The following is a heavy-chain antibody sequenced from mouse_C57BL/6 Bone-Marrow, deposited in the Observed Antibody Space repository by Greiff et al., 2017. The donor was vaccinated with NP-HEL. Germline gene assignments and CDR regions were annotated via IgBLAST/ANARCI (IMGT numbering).Heavy chain of an antibody. D-gene: IGHD2-5*01. V-gene: IGHV5-9*01. CDR3: ARRDYSKGYFDV. CDR2: ISGGGGNT. CDR1: GFTFSSYT. J-gene: IGHJ1*03. Sequence: EVKLVESGGGLVKPGGSLKLSCAASGFTFSSYTMSWVRQTPEKRLEWVATISGGGGNTYYPDSVKGRFTISRDNAKNTLYLQMSSLRSEDTALYYCARRDYSKGYFDVWGTGTTVTVSS.